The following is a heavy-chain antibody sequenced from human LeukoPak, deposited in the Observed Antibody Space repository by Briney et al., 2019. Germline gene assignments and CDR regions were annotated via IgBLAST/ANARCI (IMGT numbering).Heavy chain of an antibody. J-gene: IGHJ4*02. CDR1: GFTFSNYW. Sequence: GGSLRLSCAASGFTFSNYWMNWVRQAPGKGLEWVANIKQDGSDKYYVDSVKGRFTISRDNAKNSLYLQMNSLRAEDTAVYYCARRHASSSRDYWGQGTLVTVSS. CDR3: ARRHASSSRDY. V-gene: IGHV3-7*01. D-gene: IGHD6-6*01. CDR2: IKQDGSDK.